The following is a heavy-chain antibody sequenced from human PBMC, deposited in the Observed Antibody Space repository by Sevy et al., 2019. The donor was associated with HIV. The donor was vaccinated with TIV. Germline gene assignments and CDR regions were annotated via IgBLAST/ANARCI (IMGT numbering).Heavy chain of an antibody. CDR1: GFTFSNYG. CDR3: AKDTIVVVGEALDI. V-gene: IGHV3-23*01. D-gene: IGHD3-22*01. CDR2: ISGRDTGT. J-gene: IGHJ3*02. Sequence: GGSLRLSCAVSGFTFSNYGMSWVRQAPGKGLEWVSAISGRDTGTFYAESVKGRFTISRDNSKNTLYLQMNSLRAEDTAVYYCAKDTIVVVGEALDIWGRGTMVTVSS.